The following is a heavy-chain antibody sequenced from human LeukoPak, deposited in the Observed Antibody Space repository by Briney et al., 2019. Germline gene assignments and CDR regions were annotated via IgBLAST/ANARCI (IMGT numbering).Heavy chain of an antibody. CDR1: GYTFTSYD. D-gene: IGHD6-19*01. CDR2: IDNNSGDT. CDR3: ARDYSIRVAASSYGMDV. V-gene: IGHV1-8*01. Sequence: ASVKVSCKASGYTFTSYDINWVRQATGQGLEWMGWIDNNSGDTEYAQNFQGRVTMTTDTTTITAYMELRNLRSDDTAVYYCARDYSIRVAASSYGMDVRGQGTTVSVSS. J-gene: IGHJ6*02.